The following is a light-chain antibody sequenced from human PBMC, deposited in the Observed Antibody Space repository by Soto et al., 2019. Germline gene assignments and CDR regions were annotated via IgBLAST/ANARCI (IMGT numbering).Light chain of an antibody. CDR2: DAF. V-gene: IGKV3D-20*01. CDR3: QQYASSPIT. Sequence: EIVLTQSPATLSLSPGERATLSCGASQSVSSSYLAWYQQKPGLAPRLLIYDAFSRATGIPDRFSGSGSGTDFTLTISRLEPEDFAVYYCQQYASSPITFGQGTRLEIK. CDR1: QSVSSSY. J-gene: IGKJ5*01.